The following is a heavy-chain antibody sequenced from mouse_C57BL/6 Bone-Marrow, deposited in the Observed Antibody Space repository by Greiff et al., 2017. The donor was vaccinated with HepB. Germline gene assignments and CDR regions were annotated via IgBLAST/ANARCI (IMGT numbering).Heavy chain of an antibody. V-gene: IGHV7-3*01. J-gene: IGHJ4*01. CDR1: GFTFTDYY. CDR2: IRNKANGYTT. Sequence: EVQLVESGGGLVQPGGSLSLSCAASGFTFTDYYMSWVRQPPGKALEWLGFIRNKANGYTTEYSASVKGRFTISRDNSQSILYLQMNALRAEDSATYYCARYNDGYYPYYYAMDYWGQGTSVTVSS. CDR3: ARYNDGYYPYYYAMDY. D-gene: IGHD2-3*01.